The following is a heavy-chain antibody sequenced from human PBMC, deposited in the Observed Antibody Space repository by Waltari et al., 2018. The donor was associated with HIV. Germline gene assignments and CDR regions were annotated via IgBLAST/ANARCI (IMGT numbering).Heavy chain of an antibody. CDR2: IAYDGSEK. CDR1: GFTFRSYA. V-gene: IGHV3-30*10. J-gene: IGHJ4*02. D-gene: IGHD3-10*01. CDR3: ARGRGGPDY. Sequence: QVQLVESGGGVVQPGRSLRLSCAASGFTFRSYARHWVRQAPGKGLEWVTVIAYDGSEKYYTDSVKGRFTISRDNSKNTLYLQMNSLRPEDTAVYYCARGRGGPDYWGQGTLVTVSS.